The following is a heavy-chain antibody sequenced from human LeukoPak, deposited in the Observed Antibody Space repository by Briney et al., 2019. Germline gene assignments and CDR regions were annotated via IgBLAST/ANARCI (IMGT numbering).Heavy chain of an antibody. CDR2: IYPGDSDT. D-gene: IGHD2-15*01. V-gene: IGHV5-51*01. J-gene: IGHJ6*02. CDR1: GYSFTSYW. Sequence: GESLKISCKGSGYSFTSYWIGWVRQMPGKGLEWMGIIYPGDSDTRYSPSFQGQVTISADKSISTAYLQWSSLKASDTAMYYCARHTQYCGGGSCYSHYYYYYGMDVWGQGTTVTVSS. CDR3: ARHTQYCGGGSCYSHYYYYYGMDV.